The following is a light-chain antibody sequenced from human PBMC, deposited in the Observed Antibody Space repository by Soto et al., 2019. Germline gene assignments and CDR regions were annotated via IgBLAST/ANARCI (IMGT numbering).Light chain of an antibody. J-gene: IGLJ1*01. Sequence: QSVLTQPASVSGSPGQSITISCTGTSSDVGGYNYVSWYQHQPSKATKIMIYDVNNRPSGVSNRFSGSKSGNTDSLTISGLQPEDEADYYCCSYTTSNTRQIVFGTGTKVTVL. CDR3: CSYTTSNTRQIV. CDR2: DVN. CDR1: SSDVGGYNY. V-gene: IGLV2-14*03.